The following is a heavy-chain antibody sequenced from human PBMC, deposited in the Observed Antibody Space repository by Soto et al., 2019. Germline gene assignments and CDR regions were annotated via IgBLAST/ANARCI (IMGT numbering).Heavy chain of an antibody. D-gene: IGHD3-9*01. CDR2: IYYSGST. CDR1: GGSISSYY. V-gene: IGHV4-59*01. J-gene: IGHJ4*02. CDR3: ARLERDYDILTGSKYYFDY. Sequence: SETLSLTCTVSGGSISSYYWGWIRQPPGKGLEWIGYIYYSGSTNYNPSLKSRVTISVDTSKNQFSLKLSSVTAADTAVYYCARLERDYDILTGSKYYFDYWGQGTLVTVSS.